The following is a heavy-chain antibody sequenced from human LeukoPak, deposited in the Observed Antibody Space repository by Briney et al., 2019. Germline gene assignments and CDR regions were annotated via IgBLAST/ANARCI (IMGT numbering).Heavy chain of an antibody. CDR1: GYTFTSYY. V-gene: IGHV1-46*01. CDR2: INPSGGST. CDR3: ARDSPTMVRGQNYFDY. D-gene: IGHD3-10*01. Sequence: ASVKVPCKASGYTFTSYYMHWVRQAPGQGLEWMGIINPSGGSTSYAQKLQGRVTMTTDTSTSTAYMELRSLRSDDTAVYYCARDSPTMVRGQNYFDYWGQGTLVTVSS. J-gene: IGHJ4*02.